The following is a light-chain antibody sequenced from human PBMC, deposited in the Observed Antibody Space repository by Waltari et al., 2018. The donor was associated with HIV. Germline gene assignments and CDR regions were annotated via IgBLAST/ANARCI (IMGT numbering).Light chain of an antibody. V-gene: IGKV1-6*01. CDR2: ATS. Sequence: AIQMTQSPSSLSASVGDRVTITCRESQGIGHDLGWYQQKPGKAPKLLIYATSNLQSGVPSRFSGSGADTNFTLTINSLQPDDFATYFCLQTHSYTLTFGGGTNV. CDR1: QGIGHD. J-gene: IGKJ4*01. CDR3: LQTHSYTLT.